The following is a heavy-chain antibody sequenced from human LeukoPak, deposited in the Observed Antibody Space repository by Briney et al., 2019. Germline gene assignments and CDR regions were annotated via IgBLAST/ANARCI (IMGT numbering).Heavy chain of an antibody. CDR1: GGSISSYY. V-gene: IGHV4-59*04. J-gene: IGHJ3*02. Sequence: SETLSLTCTVSGGSISSYYWSWIRQPPGKGLEWIGYIYYSGSTYYNPSLKSRVTISVDTSKNQFSLKLSSVTAADTAVYYCARPTVISSSLGKNAFDIWGQGTMVTVSS. CDR2: IYYSGST. D-gene: IGHD6-13*01. CDR3: ARPTVISSSLGKNAFDI.